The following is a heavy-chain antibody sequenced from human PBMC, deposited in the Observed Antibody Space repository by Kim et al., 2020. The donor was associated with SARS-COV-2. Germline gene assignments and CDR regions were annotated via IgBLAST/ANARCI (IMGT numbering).Heavy chain of an antibody. Sequence: GGSLRLSCAASGFTFSNAWMSWVRQAPGKGLEWVGRIKSKTDGGTTDYAAPVKGRFTISRDDSKNTLYLQMNSLKTEDTAVYYCTTDYTSCSSTSCYWAAIAQFDYWGQGTLVTVSS. CDR1: GFTFSNAW. D-gene: IGHD2-2*01. V-gene: IGHV3-15*01. CDR2: IKSKTDGGTT. CDR3: TTDYTSCSSTSCYWAAIAQFDY. J-gene: IGHJ4*02.